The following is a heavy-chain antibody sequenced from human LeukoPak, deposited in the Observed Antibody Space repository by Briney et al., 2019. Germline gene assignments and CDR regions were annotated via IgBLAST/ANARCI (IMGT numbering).Heavy chain of an antibody. J-gene: IGHJ3*02. V-gene: IGHV4-38-2*02. CDR1: GYSISTGYY. D-gene: IGHD3-22*01. CDR2: IYTSGST. Sequence: PSETLSLTCTVSGYSISTGYYWDWIRQPPGKGLEWIGHIYTSGSTNYNPSLKSRVTISLDTSRNQFSLKLNSVTAADTAVYYCAKSNGYGLIDIWGQGTMVTVSS. CDR3: AKSNGYGLIDI.